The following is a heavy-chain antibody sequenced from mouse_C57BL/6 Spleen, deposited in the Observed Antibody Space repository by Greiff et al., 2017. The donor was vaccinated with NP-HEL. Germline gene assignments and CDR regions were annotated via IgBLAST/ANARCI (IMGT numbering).Heavy chain of an antibody. CDR1: GYTFTDYY. CDR2: IYPGSGNT. J-gene: IGHJ3*01. D-gene: IGHD4-1*01. CDR3: AREGGLGPAWFAY. Sequence: QVQLQQSGAELVRPGASVKLSCKASGYTFTDYYINWVKQRPGQGLEWIARIYPGSGNTYYNEKFKGKATLTAEKSSSTAYMQLSSLTSEDSAVYFCAREGGLGPAWFAYWGQGTLVTVSA. V-gene: IGHV1-76*01.